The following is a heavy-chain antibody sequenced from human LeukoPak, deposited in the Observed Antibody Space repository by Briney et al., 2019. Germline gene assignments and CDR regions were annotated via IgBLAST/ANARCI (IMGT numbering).Heavy chain of an antibody. V-gene: IGHV4-34*01. D-gene: IGHD6-13*01. J-gene: IGHJ4*02. Sequence: PSETLSLTCAVYGGSLSGYYWSWIRQPPGKGLEWIGEINYSGSTNYVPSLKSRVTISVDTSKNQLSLKLNSVTAADTAVYYCAMGSSSSWEGDFDYWGQGTLVTVSS. CDR2: INYSGST. CDR1: GGSLSGYY. CDR3: AMGSSSSWEGDFDY.